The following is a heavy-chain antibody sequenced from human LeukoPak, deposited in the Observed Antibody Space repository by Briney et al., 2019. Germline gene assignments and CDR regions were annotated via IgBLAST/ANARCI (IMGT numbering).Heavy chain of an antibody. V-gene: IGHV3-7*01. CDR3: ATDRGWRTSGYYLYYFEY. CDR2: IKHDGSEK. D-gene: IGHD3-3*01. CDR1: GFTFSSCA. Sequence: GGSLRLSCAASGFTFSSCAMSWVRQAPGKGLEWVASIKHDGSEKYYVDSVRGRFTISRDNTMNSLYLQMSSLRAEDTAVYYCATDRGWRTSGYYLYYFEYWGQGTLVTYSS. J-gene: IGHJ4*02.